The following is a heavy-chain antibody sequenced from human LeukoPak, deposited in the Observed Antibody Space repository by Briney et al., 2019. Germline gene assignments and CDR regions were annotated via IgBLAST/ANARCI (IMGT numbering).Heavy chain of an antibody. CDR3: AKDLSIAARPTFDY. D-gene: IGHD6-6*01. V-gene: IGHV3-23*01. CDR1: GVTLSNYA. Sequence: GGSLRLSCVASGVTLSNYAMSWARQAPGKGLEWVSSLSGSGDNTYYADSVKGRFTISRDNSKNTLYLQMNSLRAEDTAIYYCAKDLSIAARPTFDYWGQGTLVTVSS. CDR2: LSGSGDNT. J-gene: IGHJ4*02.